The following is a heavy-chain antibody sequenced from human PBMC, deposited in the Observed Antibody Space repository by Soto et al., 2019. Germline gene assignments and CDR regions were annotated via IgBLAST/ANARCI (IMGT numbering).Heavy chain of an antibody. J-gene: IGHJ4*02. CDR3: ARGGSSWYQVYYFDY. CDR2: ISNDESNT. Sequence: GGPLRLSCAASGFTFSNNGMHWVRQAPGKGLEWVAFISNDESNTYYVDSVKGRFTISRDNAKNSLYLQMNSLRAEDTAVYYCARGGSSWYQVYYFDYWGQGTLVTVSS. V-gene: IGHV3-30*03. D-gene: IGHD6-13*01. CDR1: GFTFSNNG.